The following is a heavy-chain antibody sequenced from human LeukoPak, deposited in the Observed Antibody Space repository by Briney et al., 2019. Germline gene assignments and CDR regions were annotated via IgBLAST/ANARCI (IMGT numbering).Heavy chain of an antibody. D-gene: IGHD6-19*01. J-gene: IGHJ4*02. CDR2: MSSGSRYM. CDR3: ATDVRDEYSSGWYPIGY. CDR1: GFTFSTYS. V-gene: IGHV3-21*01. Sequence: GGSLRLSCAASGFTFSTYSMNWVRQAPGKGLEWVSSMSSGSRYMYYADSVKGRFTISRDNAKNSLYLLMNSLRVEDTAVYYCATDVRDEYSSGWYPIGYWGQGTLVTVSS.